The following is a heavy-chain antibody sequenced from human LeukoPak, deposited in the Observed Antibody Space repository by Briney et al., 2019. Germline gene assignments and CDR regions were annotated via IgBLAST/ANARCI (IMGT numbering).Heavy chain of an antibody. D-gene: IGHD2-8*02. Sequence: SETLSLTCTVSGGSISDYYWSWIRQPPGKGLEWIAYIYYTGNTKVNPSLKSRVTVSVDTSKNQFSLEVTSVAAADTAVYYCTRDKWTGGGLSQFDPWGQGTLVTVSS. CDR1: GGSISDYY. V-gene: IGHV4-59*01. CDR2: IYYTGNT. CDR3: TRDKWTGGGLSQFDP. J-gene: IGHJ5*02.